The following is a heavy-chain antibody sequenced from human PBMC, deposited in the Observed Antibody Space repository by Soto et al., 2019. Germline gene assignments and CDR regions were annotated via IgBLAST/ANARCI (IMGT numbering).Heavy chain of an antibody. D-gene: IGHD3-10*01. J-gene: IGHJ4*02. CDR3: ATSRLWFGELLFDY. V-gene: IGHV4-39*07. CDR2: IYYSGST. Sequence: PSETLSLTCTVSGGSISSSSYYWGWIRQPPGKGLEWIGSIYYSGSTYYNPSLKSRVTISVDTSKNQFSLKLSSVTAADTAVYYCATSRLWFGELLFDYWGQGTLVTVSS. CDR1: GGSISSSSYY.